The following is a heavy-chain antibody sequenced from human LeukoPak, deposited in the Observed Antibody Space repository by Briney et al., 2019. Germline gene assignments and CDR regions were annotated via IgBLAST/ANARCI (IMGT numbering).Heavy chain of an antibody. Sequence: PGGSLRLSCTASGFIFSTYEMRWVRQETGKGLEWVSSIGVAGNTYYLPSVKGRFTISRENAKNSVYLQLNALRAEDTAVYYCAKDLGTGSAYTNRFDLWGQGTLVTVSS. J-gene: IGHJ5*02. V-gene: IGHV3-13*01. CDR3: AKDLGTGSAYTNRFDL. D-gene: IGHD3-22*01. CDR2: IGVAGNT. CDR1: GFIFSTYE.